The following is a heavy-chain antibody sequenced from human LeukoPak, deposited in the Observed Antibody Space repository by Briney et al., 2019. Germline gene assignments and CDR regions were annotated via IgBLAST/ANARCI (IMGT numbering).Heavy chain of an antibody. CDR1: GFTFSSYA. CDR3: AKDKEYSSSSFFGRTDY. J-gene: IGHJ4*02. Sequence: GGSLRLSCAASGFTFSSYAMSWVRQAPGKGLEWVSAISGSGDSTYYADAGSVQGRFTISRDNSKNTLYLQMNSLSAEDTAVYYCAKDKEYSSSSFFGRTDYWGQGILVTVSS. CDR2: ISGSGDST. D-gene: IGHD6-6*01. V-gene: IGHV3-23*01.